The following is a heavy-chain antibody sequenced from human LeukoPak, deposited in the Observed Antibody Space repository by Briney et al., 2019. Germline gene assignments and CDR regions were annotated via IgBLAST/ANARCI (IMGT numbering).Heavy chain of an antibody. D-gene: IGHD3-22*01. J-gene: IGHJ3*02. CDR3: ARDLDSSGYYYVFFSSGAFDI. V-gene: IGHV3-21*01. CDR2: ISIRSSYI. Sequence: GRSLRLSCAPSGFTFSSYRINWVRQAPGQRLECVSPISIRSSYIYYADSVKGRFTISRDNAKNSLYLQMNSLRAEDTAVYYCARDLDSSGYYYVFFSSGAFDIWGQGTMVTVSS. CDR1: GFTFSSYR.